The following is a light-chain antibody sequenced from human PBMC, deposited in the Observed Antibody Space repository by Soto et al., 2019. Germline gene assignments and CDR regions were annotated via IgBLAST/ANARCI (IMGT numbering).Light chain of an antibody. V-gene: IGKV1-33*01. J-gene: IGKJ2*01. CDR2: DAS. Sequence: DIQMTQSPSSLSASVGDRVTITCQASQDISNYLNWYQQKPGKAPKLLIYDASNLETGVPSRFSGSGSGTDFTFTVSRLQPEDIATYYCQQYDNLPPYTFGQETKLEIK. CDR1: QDISNY. CDR3: QQYDNLPPYT.